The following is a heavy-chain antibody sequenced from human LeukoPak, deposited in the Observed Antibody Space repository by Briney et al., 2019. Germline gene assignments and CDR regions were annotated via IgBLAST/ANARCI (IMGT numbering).Heavy chain of an antibody. V-gene: IGHV3-33*01. CDR2: IWYDGSNK. CDR1: GFTFSSYG. D-gene: IGHD4-17*01. Sequence: PGGSLRLSCAVSGFTFSSYGMHWVRQAPGKGLEWVAVIWYDGSNKYYADSVKGRFTISRDNSKNTLYLQMNSLRAEDTAVYYCARTDYGDYVGAFDIWGHGTMVTVSS. CDR3: ARTDYGDYVGAFDI. J-gene: IGHJ3*02.